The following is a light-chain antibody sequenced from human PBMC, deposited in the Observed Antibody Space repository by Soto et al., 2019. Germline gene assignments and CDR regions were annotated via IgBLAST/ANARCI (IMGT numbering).Light chain of an antibody. CDR2: GAF. CDR1: PSVTNF. CDR3: QQRNVWPPVT. Sequence: IVLTQSPATLSSSPGEGATLSCRASPSVTNFLAWYQQKPGQAPRLLIYGAFNRATGIPARFSGSGSGTDFTLTISSLEPEDSAVYYCQQRNVWPPVTFGQGTRLEIK. J-gene: IGKJ5*01. V-gene: IGKV3-11*01.